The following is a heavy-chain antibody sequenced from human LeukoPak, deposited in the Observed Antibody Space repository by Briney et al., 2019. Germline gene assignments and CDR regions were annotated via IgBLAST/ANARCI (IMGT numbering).Heavy chain of an antibody. D-gene: IGHD4-23*01. J-gene: IGHJ4*02. CDR2: ITPIFGTA. V-gene: IGHV1-69*13. CDR1: GGTFSSYA. Sequence: SVKVSCKASGGTFSSYAISWVRQAPGQGLEWMGGITPIFGTANYAQKFQGRVTITADESTSTAYMELKSLRSEDTAMYYCARGWIAETTVVTPYNYWGQGTLVTVSS. CDR3: ARGWIAETTVVTPYNY.